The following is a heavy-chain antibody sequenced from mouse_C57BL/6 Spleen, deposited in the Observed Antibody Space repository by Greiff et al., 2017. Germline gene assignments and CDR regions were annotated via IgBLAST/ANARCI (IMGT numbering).Heavy chain of an antibody. J-gene: IGHJ2*01. CDR1: GYAFTNYL. CDR3: ARPYYYGSSHYFDY. D-gene: IGHD1-1*01. CDR2: INPGSGGT. V-gene: IGHV1-54*01. Sequence: QVQLQQSGAELVRPGTSVKVSCKASGYAFTNYLIEWVKQRPGQGLEWIGVINPGSGGTNNNEKFKGKATLTADKSSSTAYMQLSSLTSEDSAVYFCARPYYYGSSHYFDYWGQGTTLTVSS.